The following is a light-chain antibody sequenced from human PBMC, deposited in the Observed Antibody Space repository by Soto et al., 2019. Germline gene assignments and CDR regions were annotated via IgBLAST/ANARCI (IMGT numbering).Light chain of an antibody. CDR3: QQYGSAPPT. V-gene: IGKV3-20*01. Sequence: EIVLTQSPGTLSLSPGERATLSCRASQSVSTNYLAWYQRKPGQAPRLLIYGASSRATDIPNRFSGSGSGTDFTLTITRRKAEDVAVYYCQQYGSAPPTCGQGTKVEIK. J-gene: IGKJ1*01. CDR1: QSVSTNY. CDR2: GAS.